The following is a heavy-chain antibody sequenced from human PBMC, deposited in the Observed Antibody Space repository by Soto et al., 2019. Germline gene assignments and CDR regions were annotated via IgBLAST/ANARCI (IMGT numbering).Heavy chain of an antibody. CDR2: IYTSGST. CDR1: GGSLRCYY. V-gene: IGHV4-4*07. Sequence: SGTLSLTFTVSGGSLRCYYWSWIREPAGKGLEWIGRIYTSGSTNYNPSLKSRVTMSVDTSKNQFSLKLSSVTAADTAVYYCARGNARGTTYFDYWGQGTLVTVSS. D-gene: IGHD1-1*01. CDR3: ARGNARGTTYFDY. J-gene: IGHJ4*02.